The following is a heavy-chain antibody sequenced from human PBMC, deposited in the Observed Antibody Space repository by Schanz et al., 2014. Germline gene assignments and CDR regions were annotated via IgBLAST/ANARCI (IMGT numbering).Heavy chain of an antibody. V-gene: IGHV3-23*01. D-gene: IGHD2-15*01. CDR3: AREIPAGGHFDY. CDR1: GFTFNNYD. J-gene: IGHJ4*02. Sequence: EVQLLESGGGLVQPGGSLRLSCAASGFTFNNYDMNWVRLVPGKGLECVSGISGGGGSAYYADSVKGRFTISRDNSKNTLYLRMISLRAEDTAMFYCAREIPAGGHFDYWGQGTLVSVSS. CDR2: ISGGGGSA.